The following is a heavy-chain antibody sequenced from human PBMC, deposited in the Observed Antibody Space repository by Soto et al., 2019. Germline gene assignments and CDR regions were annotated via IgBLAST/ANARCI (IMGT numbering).Heavy chain of an antibody. D-gene: IGHD3-16*01. V-gene: IGHV4-4*02. Sequence: PSETLSLTCAVSGGSISSSNWWSWVRQPPGKGLEWIGEIYHSGSTNYNPSLKSRVTISVDKSKNQFSLKLSSVTAADTAVYYCTTQGLGGLHGLVDVWGQGTTVTVS. CDR1: GGSISSSNW. CDR3: TTQGLGGLHGLVDV. CDR2: IYHSGST. J-gene: IGHJ6*02.